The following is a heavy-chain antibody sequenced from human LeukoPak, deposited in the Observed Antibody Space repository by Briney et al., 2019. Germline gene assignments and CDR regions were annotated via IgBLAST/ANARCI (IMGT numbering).Heavy chain of an antibody. CDR3: ARDRGVRGVIIVYFDY. V-gene: IGHV1-2*02. Sequence: ASVKVSCKASGGTFSSYAISWVRQAPGQGLEWMGWINPNSGGTNYAQKFQGRVTMTRDTSISTAYMELSRLRFDDTAVYYCARDRGVRGVIIVYFDYWGQGTLVTVSS. CDR1: GGTFSSYA. D-gene: IGHD3-10*01. J-gene: IGHJ4*02. CDR2: INPNSGGT.